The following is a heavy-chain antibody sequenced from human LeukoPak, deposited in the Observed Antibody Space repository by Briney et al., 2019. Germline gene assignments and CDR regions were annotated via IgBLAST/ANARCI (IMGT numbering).Heavy chain of an antibody. CDR3: ARGAVVDTAMAPYFDY. Sequence: SETLSLTCAVYGGSFSGYYWSWIRQPPGKGLEWIGEINHSGSTNFNPSLKSRVPISVDTSKNQFSLRLRSVTAADTAVYYCARGAVVDTAMAPYFDYWGQGTLVTVSS. CDR1: GGSFSGYY. D-gene: IGHD5-18*01. CDR2: INHSGST. V-gene: IGHV4-34*01. J-gene: IGHJ4*02.